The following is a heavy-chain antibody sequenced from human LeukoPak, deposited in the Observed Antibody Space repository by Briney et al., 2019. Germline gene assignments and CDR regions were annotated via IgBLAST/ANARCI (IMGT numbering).Heavy chain of an antibody. CDR2: IYTSGST. J-gene: IGHJ6*02. D-gene: IGHD3-3*01. CDR3: ASSLVGWSGSTNYGMDV. CDR1: GGSISSGSYY. V-gene: IGHV4-61*02. Sequence: SSETLSLTCTVSGGSISSGSYYWSWIRQPAGKGLEWIGRIYTSGSTNYNPSLKSRVTISVDTSKNQFSLKLSSVTAADTAVYNCASSLVGWSGSTNYGMDVWGQGTTVTVSS.